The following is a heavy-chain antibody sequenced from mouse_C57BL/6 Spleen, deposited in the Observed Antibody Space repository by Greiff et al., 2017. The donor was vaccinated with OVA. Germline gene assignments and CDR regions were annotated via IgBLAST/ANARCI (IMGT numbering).Heavy chain of an antibody. D-gene: IGHD2-5*01. J-gene: IGHJ1*03. CDR1: GYSITSGYY. Sequence: DVKLVESGPGLVKPSQSLSLTCSVTGYSITSGYYWNWIRQFPGNKLEWMGYISYDGSNNYNPSLKNRISITRDTSKNQFFLKLNSVTTEDTATYYCASYSNWYFDVWGTGTTVTVSS. CDR2: ISYDGSN. V-gene: IGHV3-6*01. CDR3: ASYSNWYFDV.